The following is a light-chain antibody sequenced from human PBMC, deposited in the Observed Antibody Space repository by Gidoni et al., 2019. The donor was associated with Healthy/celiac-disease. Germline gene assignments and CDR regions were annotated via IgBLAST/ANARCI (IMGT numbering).Light chain of an antibody. CDR1: QSVSSSY. Sequence: EFVFPQSPGTLSLSPGERATLSCRASQSVSSSYLAWYQQKPGQAPRLLIYGASSRATGIPDRFSGSGSGTDFTLTISRVEPEDFGVYYCQQYGSSPPLTFGGGTKVEIK. J-gene: IGKJ4*01. CDR2: GAS. V-gene: IGKV3-20*01. CDR3: QQYGSSPPLT.